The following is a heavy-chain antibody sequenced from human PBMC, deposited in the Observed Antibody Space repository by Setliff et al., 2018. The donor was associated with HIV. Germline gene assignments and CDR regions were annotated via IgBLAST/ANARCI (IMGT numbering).Heavy chain of an antibody. CDR1: GGTFSSYA. V-gene: IGHV1-2*02. J-gene: IGHJ4*02. Sequence: GASVKVSCKASGGTFSSYAISWVRQAPGQGLEWMGWINPNSGGTNYAQKFQGRVTMTRDTSISTAYMELSWLSSDDTAVYYCARDRPGDVGNYQIDYWGQGTLVTVSS. CDR3: ARDRPGDVGNYQIDY. CDR2: INPNSGGT. D-gene: IGHD4-4*01.